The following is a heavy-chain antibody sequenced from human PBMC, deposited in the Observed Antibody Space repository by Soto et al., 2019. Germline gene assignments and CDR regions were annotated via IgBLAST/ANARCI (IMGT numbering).Heavy chain of an antibody. CDR2: INVRGGNT. D-gene: IGHD2-15*01. CDR1: GYTLNNYY. J-gene: IGHJ4*02. Sequence: QAQVVQSGAEVKEPGASVKVSCKTSGYTLNNYYIHWARQAPGQGLQWMGMINVRGGNTFYAQEFQVRGAMTSDTSASTVYMALNGLTSDDTAVYYCATSIGREFAAGDYWGQGSLVTVSS. V-gene: IGHV1-46*02. CDR3: ATSIGREFAAGDY.